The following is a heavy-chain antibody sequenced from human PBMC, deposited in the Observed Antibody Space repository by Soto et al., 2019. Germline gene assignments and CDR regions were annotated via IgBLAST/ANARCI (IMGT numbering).Heavy chain of an antibody. V-gene: IGHV3-21*06. Sequence: GGSLRLSCVASRFSFSEYTMSWVRQAPGKGLDWVSTISTSSSNIFYAASVKGRFTVSRDNAKNTLYLQMENLRAEDTAVYFCARGIGGVPVAADLHYSGQGTLVTVYS. CDR3: ARGIGGVPVAADLHY. CDR2: ISTSSSNI. CDR1: RFSFSEYT. D-gene: IGHD2-15*01. J-gene: IGHJ4*02.